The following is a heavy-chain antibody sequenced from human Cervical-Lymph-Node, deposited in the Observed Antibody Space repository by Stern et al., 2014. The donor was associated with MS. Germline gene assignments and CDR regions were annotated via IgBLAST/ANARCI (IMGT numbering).Heavy chain of an antibody. CDR2: IYSSEST. CDR3: ARDYESSGYLDAFDI. Sequence: QVQLQESGPGLVKPSETLSLTCTVSGASVSSASYYWSWIRQPPGKGLEWVGSIYSSESTKYNASRKSRVAISVDKPKNQFSLKLSSVTAADTAVYYCARDYESSGYLDAFDIWGQGTMVTVSS. J-gene: IGHJ3*02. D-gene: IGHD3-22*01. CDR1: GASVSSASYY. V-gene: IGHV4-61*01.